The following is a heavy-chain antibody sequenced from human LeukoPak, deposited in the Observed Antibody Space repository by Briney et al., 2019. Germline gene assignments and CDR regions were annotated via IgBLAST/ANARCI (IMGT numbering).Heavy chain of an antibody. Sequence: ASVKVSCKASGYTFTGYYTHWVRQAPGQGLEWMGWINPNSGGTNYAQKFQGRVTMTRDTSISTAYMELSRLRSDDTAVYYCARGYCSGGSCYLYFDYWGQGTLVTVSS. V-gene: IGHV1-2*02. CDR2: INPNSGGT. J-gene: IGHJ4*02. CDR1: GYTFTGYY. CDR3: ARGYCSGGSCYLYFDY. D-gene: IGHD2-15*01.